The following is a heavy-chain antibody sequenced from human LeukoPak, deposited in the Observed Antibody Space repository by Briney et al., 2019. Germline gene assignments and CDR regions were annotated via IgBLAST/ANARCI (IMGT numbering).Heavy chain of an antibody. V-gene: IGHV3-48*01. CDR3: ARSGSYSGYFDY. CDR1: GFTFSTYS. D-gene: IGHD1-26*01. Sequence: PGGSLRLSCAASGFTFSTYSMNWVRQAPGKGLEWVSYISSSSSTIYCADSVKGRFTISRDNAKNSLYLQMQMNSLRAEDTAVYYCARSGSYSGYFDYWGQGTLVTVSS. CDR2: ISSSSSTI. J-gene: IGHJ4*02.